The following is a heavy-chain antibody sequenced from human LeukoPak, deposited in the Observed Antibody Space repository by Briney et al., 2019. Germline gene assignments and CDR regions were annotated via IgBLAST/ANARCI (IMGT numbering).Heavy chain of an antibody. J-gene: IGHJ4*02. V-gene: IGHV1-69*04. Sequence: ASVKASCKASGGTFSSYAISWVRQAPGQWLEWMGRIIPILGIANYAQKSQGRVTITADKSTSTAYMELSSLRSEDTAVYYCAREDYSSAWGYWGQGTLVTVSS. D-gene: IGHD6-19*01. CDR3: AREDYSSAWGY. CDR1: GGTFSSYA. CDR2: IIPILGIA.